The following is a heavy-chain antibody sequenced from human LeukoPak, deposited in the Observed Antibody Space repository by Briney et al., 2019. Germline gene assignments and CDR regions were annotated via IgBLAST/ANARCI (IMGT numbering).Heavy chain of an antibody. V-gene: IGHV1-46*01. CDR2: INPSGGST. Sequence: ASVKVSCKASGYTFTSYYMHWVRQAPGQGLEWMGIINPSGGSTSYAQKFQGRVTMTRDTSISTAYMELSRLRSDDTAVYYCARDLGYDKDYWGQGTLVTVSS. D-gene: IGHD3-22*01. CDR3: ARDLGYDKDY. CDR1: GYTFTSYY. J-gene: IGHJ4*02.